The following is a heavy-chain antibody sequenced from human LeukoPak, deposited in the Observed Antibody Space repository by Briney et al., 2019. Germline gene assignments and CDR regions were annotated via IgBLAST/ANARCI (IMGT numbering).Heavy chain of an antibody. CDR1: GFTFDEYG. J-gene: IGHJ6*03. D-gene: IGHD6-13*01. Sequence: GGSLRLSCAASGFTFDEYGMSWVRQAPGKGLEWVSYISSSGSTIYYADSVKGRFTISRDNAKNSLYLQMNSLRAEDTAVYYCARGRGSSWHGPYYYMDVWGKGTTVTVSS. CDR2: ISSSGSTI. CDR3: ARGRGSSWHGPYYYMDV. V-gene: IGHV3-11*04.